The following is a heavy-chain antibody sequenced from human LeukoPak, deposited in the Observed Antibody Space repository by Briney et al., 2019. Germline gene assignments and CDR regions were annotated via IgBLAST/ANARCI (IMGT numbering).Heavy chain of an antibody. J-gene: IGHJ6*03. CDR3: ARGLDIVVVPAATRGPRWYMDV. V-gene: IGHV3-21*01. CDR1: GFTFSSYS. Sequence: PGGSLRLSCAASGFTFSSYSMNWVRQAPGKGLEWVSSISSSSSYKYYAESVKGRFTISRDNAKNSLYLQMNSLIAEDTAVYYCARGLDIVVVPAATRGPRWYMDVWGKGTTVTVSS. D-gene: IGHD2-2*03. CDR2: ISSSSSYK.